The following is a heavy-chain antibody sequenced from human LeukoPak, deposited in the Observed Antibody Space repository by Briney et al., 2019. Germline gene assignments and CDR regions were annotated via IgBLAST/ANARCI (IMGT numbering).Heavy chain of an antibody. CDR3: ARATRSPPVAKGYYYYYMDV. J-gene: IGHJ6*03. D-gene: IGHD2-2*01. Sequence: PGGSLRLSCAASGFTFSSYWMSWVRQAPGKGLEWVANINQDRSEKYYVDSVKGRFTISRDNAKNSLYLQMNSLRAEDTAVYYCARATRSPPVAKGYYYYYMDVWGKGTTVTVSS. CDR1: GFTFSSYW. CDR2: INQDRSEK. V-gene: IGHV3-7*01.